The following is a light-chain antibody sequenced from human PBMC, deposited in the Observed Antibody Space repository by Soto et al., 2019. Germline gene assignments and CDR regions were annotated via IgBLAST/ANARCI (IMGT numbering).Light chain of an antibody. J-gene: IGKJ5*01. CDR2: DAS. Sequence: EIVLTQSPATLYLSAGDRATISCRASQSVSSWLAWYQQKPGQAPRLLIYDASNFATGIPSRFSGSGSGTDFTLTLTSLEPEDFAVYYCQQRRNWPQITFGQGTRLEIK. CDR1: QSVSSW. CDR3: QQRRNWPQIT. V-gene: IGKV3-11*01.